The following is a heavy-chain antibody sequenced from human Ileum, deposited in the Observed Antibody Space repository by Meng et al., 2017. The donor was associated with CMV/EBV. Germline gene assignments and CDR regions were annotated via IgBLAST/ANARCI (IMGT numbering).Heavy chain of an antibody. CDR2: IKSDESSR. V-gene: IGHV3-74*01. CDR3: ARDYVFQH. J-gene: IGHJ1*01. CDR1: GFTFSNYW. Sequence: SMRLSYVASGFTFSNYWMHWVRRATGKGLEWVSRIKSDESSRSYADSVKSRFTISRDNAKNTLYLQMNSLRAEDTAVYYCARDYVFQHWGQGTLVTLL. D-gene: IGHD3-10*02.